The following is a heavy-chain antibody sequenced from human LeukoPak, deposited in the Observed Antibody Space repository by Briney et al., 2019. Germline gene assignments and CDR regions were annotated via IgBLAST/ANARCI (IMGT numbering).Heavy chain of an antibody. Sequence: PGGSLRLSCGASGFTFSSHWMSWVRQAPGKGLEWVANITQYGSERNYVDSVKGRFTISRDNAKSSLYLQMNSLRAEDTAIYYCARDHVVDGLVFDYWGQGTLVTVSS. V-gene: IGHV3-7*01. D-gene: IGHD2-15*01. CDR3: ARDHVVDGLVFDY. CDR1: GFTFSSHW. J-gene: IGHJ4*02. CDR2: ITQYGSER.